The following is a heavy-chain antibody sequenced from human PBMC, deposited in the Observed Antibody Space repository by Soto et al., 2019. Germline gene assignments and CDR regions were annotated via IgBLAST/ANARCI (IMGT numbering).Heavy chain of an antibody. CDR1: GLTFSIST. V-gene: IGHV3-21*06. CDR3: ARGDGTGLHSICWSPGF. D-gene: IGHD6-13*01. CDR2: ISSGTTYS. Sequence: GGSLRLSCAASGLTFSISTMNWVRQAPGKRLECVSSISSGTTYSYYADSVKGRFSISRDNAKSSLYLQMNSLRVDDTAVYYCARGDGTGLHSICWSPGFWGHGTLVTVSS. J-gene: IGHJ4*01.